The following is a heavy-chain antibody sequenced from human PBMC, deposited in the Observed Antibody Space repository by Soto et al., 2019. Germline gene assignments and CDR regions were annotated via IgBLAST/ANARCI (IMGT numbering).Heavy chain of an antibody. CDR1: GYTFTSYG. J-gene: IGHJ6*02. D-gene: IGHD3-3*01. CDR3: ARVGKYYDFWSGYQEGMDV. V-gene: IGHV1-18*01. CDR2: ISAYNGNT. Sequence: ASVKVSCKASGYTFTSYGISWVRQAPGQGLEWMGWISAYNGNTNYAQKLQGRVTMTTDTSTSTAYMELRSLRSDDTAVYYCARVGKYYDFWSGYQEGMDVWGQGPTVTVSS.